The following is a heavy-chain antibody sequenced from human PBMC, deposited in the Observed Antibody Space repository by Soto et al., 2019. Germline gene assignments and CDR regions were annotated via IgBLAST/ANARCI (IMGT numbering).Heavy chain of an antibody. Sequence: QVQLVESGGGLVKPGGSLRLSCAASGFTFSDYYMSWIRQAPGKGLEWVSYISSSGSTIYYADSVKGRFTISRDNAKNSLYLQMNSLRAEDTAVHYCARDQTRAHVLLWFGEFSDAFDIWGQGTMVTVSS. CDR2: ISSSGSTI. V-gene: IGHV3-11*01. J-gene: IGHJ3*02. CDR3: ARDQTRAHVLLWFGEFSDAFDI. D-gene: IGHD3-10*01. CDR1: GFTFSDYY.